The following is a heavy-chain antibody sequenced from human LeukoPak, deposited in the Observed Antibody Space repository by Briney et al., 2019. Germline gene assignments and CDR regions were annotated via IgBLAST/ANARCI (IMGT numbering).Heavy chain of an antibody. D-gene: IGHD2-21*02. CDR1: GGTFSSYA. J-gene: IGHJ4*02. V-gene: IGHV1-69*04. Sequence: GASVKVSCKASGGTFSSYAINWVRQAPGQGLEWMGRIIPILGIANYAQKFQGRVTMTRDTSTSTVYMELSSLRSEDTAVYYCARGICGGDCYSFDYWGQGTLVTVSS. CDR3: ARGICGGDCYSFDY. CDR2: IIPILGIA.